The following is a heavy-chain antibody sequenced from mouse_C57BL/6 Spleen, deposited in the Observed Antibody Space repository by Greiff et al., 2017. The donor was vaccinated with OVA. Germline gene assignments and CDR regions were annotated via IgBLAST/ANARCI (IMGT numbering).Heavy chain of an antibody. CDR1: GFTFSSYA. V-gene: IGHV5-4*01. J-gene: IGHJ4*01. CDR3: ARDKDYYSNNYAMDY. CDR2: ISDGGSYT. D-gene: IGHD2-5*01. Sequence: DVMLVESGGGLVKPGGSLKLSCAASGFTFSSYAMSWVRQTPEKRLEWVATISDGGSYTYYPDNVKGRFTISRDNAKNNLYLQMSHLKSEDTAMYYCARDKDYYSNNYAMDYWGQGTSVTVSS.